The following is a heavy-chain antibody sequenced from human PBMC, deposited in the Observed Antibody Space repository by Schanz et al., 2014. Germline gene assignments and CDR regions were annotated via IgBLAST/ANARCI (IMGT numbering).Heavy chain of an antibody. J-gene: IGHJ6*03. V-gene: IGHV1-8*02. CDR1: GYTLSAYS. CDR3: ARLGTGMAVAGSVIDSYYYYMDV. CDR2: MNPNSGNT. Sequence: QVQLVQSGAEVKKPGASVKVSCKASGYTLSAYSLHWVRQAPGQGLEWMGWMNPNSGNTGYAQKFQGRVTMTRNTSISTAYMELSSLRSEDTAVYYCARLGTGMAVAGSVIDSYYYYMDVWGEGTTVNVSS. D-gene: IGHD6-19*01.